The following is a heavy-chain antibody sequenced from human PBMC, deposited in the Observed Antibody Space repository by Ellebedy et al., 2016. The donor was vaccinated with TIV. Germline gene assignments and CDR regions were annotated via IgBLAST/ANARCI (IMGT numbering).Heavy chain of an antibody. CDR2: ISWDSGRI. CDR1: GFTFDDYA. CDR3: AKDMRERENYFYYGMDV. J-gene: IGHJ6*02. V-gene: IGHV3-9*01. D-gene: IGHD1-1*01. Sequence: SLKISCVASGFTFDDYAMHWVRQVPGQGLEWVARISWDSGRIAYADSVKGRFTISRDNAKNSLYLQMNSLRAEDTALYYCAKDMRERENYFYYGMDVWGQGTTVTVSS.